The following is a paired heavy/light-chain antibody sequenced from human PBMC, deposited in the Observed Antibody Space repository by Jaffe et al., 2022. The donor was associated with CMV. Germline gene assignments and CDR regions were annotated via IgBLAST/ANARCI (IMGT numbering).Light chain of an antibody. Sequence: DIQMTQSPSSLSASVGDRVTITCRASQSISSYLSWYQKKPGKAPKLLIYAASSLQSGVPSRFSGSGSGTDFTLTISSLQPEDFATYYCQQTYSTPPITFGQGTRLEIK. CDR2: AAS. V-gene: IGKV1-39*01. CDR3: QQTYSTPPIT. CDR1: QSISSY. J-gene: IGKJ5*01.
Heavy chain of an antibody. CDR3: AIKFTFGGVISNGPFDY. V-gene: IGHV1-2*02. D-gene: IGHD3-16*01. CDR1: GYTFGGKY. J-gene: IGHJ4*02. Sequence: QVQLVQSGAEVKKPGASVKVSCKASGYTFGGKYIHWVRQAPGQGLEWMGWINPNSGGTNYAQKFQGRVTMTIDTSISTAYMELSRLRSDDTAVYYCAIKFTFGGVISNGPFDYWGQGTLVTVSS. CDR2: INPNSGGT.